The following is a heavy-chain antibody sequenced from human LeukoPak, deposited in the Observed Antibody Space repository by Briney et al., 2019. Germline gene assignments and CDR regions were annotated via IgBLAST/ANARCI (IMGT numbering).Heavy chain of an antibody. D-gene: IGHD2-21*02. Sequence: GGSLRLSCAASGFTFSNYWMHWVRQAPGKGLVWVSRINSDGINTSYADSVKGRFTISRDNAKNSLYLQMNSLRAEDTAVYYCARPNPPDGISYCGGDCYLDVWFDPWGQGTLVTVSS. J-gene: IGHJ5*02. CDR3: ARPNPPDGISYCGGDCYLDVWFDP. V-gene: IGHV3-74*01. CDR2: INSDGINT. CDR1: GFTFSNYW.